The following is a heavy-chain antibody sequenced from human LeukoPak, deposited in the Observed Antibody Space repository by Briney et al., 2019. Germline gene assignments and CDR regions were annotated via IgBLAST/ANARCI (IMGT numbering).Heavy chain of an antibody. D-gene: IGHD6-13*01. CDR2: IIPIFGTA. CDR3: ARDVPSSSRNWFDP. J-gene: IGHJ5*02. V-gene: IGHV1-69*13. Sequence: SVKVSCKASGGTFSSYAISWVRQAPGQGLEWMGGIIPIFGTANYAQKFQGRVTITADESTSTAYMELSSLRSDDTAVYYCARDVPSSSRNWFDPWGQGTLVTVSS. CDR1: GGTFSSYA.